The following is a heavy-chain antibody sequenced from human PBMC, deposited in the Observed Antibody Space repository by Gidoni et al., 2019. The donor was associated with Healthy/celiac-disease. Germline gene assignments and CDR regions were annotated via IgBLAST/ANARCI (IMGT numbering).Heavy chain of an antibody. CDR1: GFSLTTSGVG. J-gene: IGHJ3*02. CDR2: IYWNDDK. Sequence: QITLKESGPTLVKPTQTLTLTCTFSGFSLTTSGVGVGWIRQPPGKALEWLALIYWNDDKRYSPSLKSRLTITKDPSKNQVVLTMTNMDPVDTATYYCAFLDLYAFDIWGQGTMVTVSS. V-gene: IGHV2-5*01. CDR3: AFLDLYAFDI.